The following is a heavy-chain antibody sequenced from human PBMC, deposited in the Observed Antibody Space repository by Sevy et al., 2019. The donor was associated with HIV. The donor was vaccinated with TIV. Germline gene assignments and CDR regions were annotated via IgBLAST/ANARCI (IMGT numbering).Heavy chain of an antibody. J-gene: IGHJ4*02. CDR2: IKRDGSEK. Sequence: LSLTCAASGFTFSSYWMNWVRQAPGKGLEWVANIKRDGSEKYYVDSVKGRFTVSRANARNSLYLQMNSLRAEDTAVYYCARDPAQGAYTYFDYWGQGTLVTVSS. D-gene: IGHD1-26*01. CDR3: ARDPAQGAYTYFDY. CDR1: GFTFSSYW. V-gene: IGHV3-7*01.